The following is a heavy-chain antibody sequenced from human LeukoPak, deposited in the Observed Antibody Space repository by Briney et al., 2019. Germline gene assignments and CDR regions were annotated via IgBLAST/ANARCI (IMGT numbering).Heavy chain of an antibody. J-gene: IGHJ6*03. V-gene: IGHV1-69*13. D-gene: IGHD4-17*01. CDR2: IIPIFGTA. CDR3: ARGAGERDYYYYMDV. Sequence: GAAVKVSCKASGGTFSSYAISWVRQAPGQGREWMGGIIPIFGTANYAQKFQGRVTLTADESTSTAYIELSSLRSEDTAVYYCARGAGERDYYYYMDVWGKGTTVTVSS. CDR1: GGTFSSYA.